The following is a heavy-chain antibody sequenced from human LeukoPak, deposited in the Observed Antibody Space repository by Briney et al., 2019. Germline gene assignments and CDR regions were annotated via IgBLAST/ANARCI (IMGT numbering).Heavy chain of an antibody. CDR1: GYTFTSYA. CDR2: INAGNGNT. CDR3: ARSMVRGVITRPYWFDP. V-gene: IGHV1-3*01. J-gene: IGHJ5*02. D-gene: IGHD3-10*01. Sequence: ASVKVSCKASGYTFTSYAMHWVRQAPGQRLEWMGWINAGNGNTKYSQKFQGRVTITRGTSASTAYMELSSLRSEDTAVYYCARSMVRGVITRPYWFDPWGQGTLVTVSS.